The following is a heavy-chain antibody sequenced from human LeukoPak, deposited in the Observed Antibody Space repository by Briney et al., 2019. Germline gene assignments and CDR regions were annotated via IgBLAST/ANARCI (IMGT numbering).Heavy chain of an antibody. CDR1: GFTFSSYA. Sequence: GGSLRLSCAASGFTFSSYAMHWVRQAPGKGLEWVAVISYDGSNKYYADPVKGRFTISRDNSKNTLYLQMNSLRAEDTAVYYCARDRYGGNPSALDYWRQGTLVTVSS. D-gene: IGHD4-23*01. J-gene: IGHJ4*02. CDR2: ISYDGSNK. V-gene: IGHV3-30*04. CDR3: ARDRYGGNPSALDY.